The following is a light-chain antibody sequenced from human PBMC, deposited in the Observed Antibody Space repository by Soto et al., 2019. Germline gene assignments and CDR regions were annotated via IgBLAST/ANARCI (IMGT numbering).Light chain of an antibody. J-gene: IGKJ1*01. Sequence: EIVLTQSPGTLSLSPGERATLSCRASQSVSSSYLAWYQQKPGQAPRLLIYGASSRDTGIPDRFSGSGSGTDFTLTISRLETKAFAVYYCQQYGSSPPTFGQGTKVEIK. V-gene: IGKV3-20*01. CDR2: GAS. CDR3: QQYGSSPPT. CDR1: QSVSSSY.